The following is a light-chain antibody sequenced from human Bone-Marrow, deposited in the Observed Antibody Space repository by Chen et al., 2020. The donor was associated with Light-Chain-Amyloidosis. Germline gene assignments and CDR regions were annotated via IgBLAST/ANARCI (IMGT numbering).Light chain of an antibody. CDR3: ALYRTTGPWV. CDR2: NTH. V-gene: IGLV8-61*01. Sequence: QTAVTQEPSFSVSPGGTVTLTCGLTSRSVSTGYYPSWYQQTPGQAPRTLIYNTHTRSSGVPDRVAVSILGDKAALTITGAQAEEESPYYCALYRTTGPWVFGGGTKLTVL. CDR1: SRSVSTGYY. J-gene: IGLJ3*02.